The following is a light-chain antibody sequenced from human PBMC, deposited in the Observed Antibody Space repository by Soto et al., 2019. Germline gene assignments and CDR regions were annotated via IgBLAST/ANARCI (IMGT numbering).Light chain of an antibody. CDR3: QQYGFYST. J-gene: IGKJ1*01. CDR2: DAS. Sequence: DIQMTQSPSTLSASVGDRVTITCRASQSISNWLAWYQQKPGKAPNLLIYDASTLEGGVPSRFSGSGSGTDFTLTISSLQPDDFATYYCQQYGFYSTFGQGTKVEIK. CDR1: QSISNW. V-gene: IGKV1-5*01.